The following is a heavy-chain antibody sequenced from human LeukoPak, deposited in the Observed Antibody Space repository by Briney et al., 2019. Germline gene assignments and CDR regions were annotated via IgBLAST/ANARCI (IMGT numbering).Heavy chain of an antibody. J-gene: IGHJ4*02. CDR3: ARTGYSSGWYRGPLDY. V-gene: IGHV4-4*02. CDR2: IYHSGST. Sequence: SETLSLTCAVSGGSISSSNWWSWVRQPPGKGLEWIGEIYHSGSTNYNPSLKSRVTISVDESKNQFSLKLSSVTAADTAVYYCARTGYSSGWYRGPLDYWGQGTLVTVSS. CDR1: GGSISSSNW. D-gene: IGHD6-19*01.